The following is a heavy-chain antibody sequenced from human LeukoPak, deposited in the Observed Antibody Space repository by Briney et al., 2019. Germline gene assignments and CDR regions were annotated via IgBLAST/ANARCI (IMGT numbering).Heavy chain of an antibody. CDR3: ARGYYDSSGYLLLTRFDP. V-gene: IGHV1-18*01. J-gene: IGHJ5*02. CDR2: ISAYNGNT. CDR1: GYTFTSYG. Sequence: ASVKVSCKASGYTFTSYGISWVRQAPGQGLEWMGWISAYNGNTNYAQKLQGRVTMTTDTSTSTAYMELRSLRSDDTAVYYCARGYYDSSGYLLLTRFDPWGQGTLVTVSS. D-gene: IGHD3-22*01.